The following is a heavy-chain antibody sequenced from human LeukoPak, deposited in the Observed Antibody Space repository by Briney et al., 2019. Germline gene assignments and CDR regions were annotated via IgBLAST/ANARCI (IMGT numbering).Heavy chain of an antibody. CDR2: ISWNSGSI. D-gene: IGHD3-9*01. CDR3: AKAWGYDILTGYHDY. Sequence: AGRSLRLSCAASGFTFDDYAMHWVRQAPGKGLEWVSGISWNSGSIGYADSVKGRFTISRDNAKNSLYLQMDSLRAEDTALYYCAKAWGYDILTGYHDYWGQGTLVTVSS. V-gene: IGHV3-9*01. J-gene: IGHJ4*02. CDR1: GFTFDDYA.